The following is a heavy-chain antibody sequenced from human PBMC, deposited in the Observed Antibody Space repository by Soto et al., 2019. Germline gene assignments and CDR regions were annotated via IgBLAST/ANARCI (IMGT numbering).Heavy chain of an antibody. D-gene: IGHD1-26*01. CDR2: IKSKTDGGTT. CDR1: GFTFSNAW. Sequence: EVQLVESGGGLVKPGGSLRLSCAASGFTFSNAWMNWVRQAPGKGLEWVGRIKSKTDGGTTDYAAPVKGRFTISRDDSKNTLYLQMNSLKTDDTAVYYCTTEPVGATKFDYWGQGTLVTVSS. CDR3: TTEPVGATKFDY. J-gene: IGHJ4*02. V-gene: IGHV3-15*07.